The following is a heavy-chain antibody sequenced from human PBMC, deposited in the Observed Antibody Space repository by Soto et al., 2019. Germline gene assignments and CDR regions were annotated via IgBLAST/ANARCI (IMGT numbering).Heavy chain of an antibody. D-gene: IGHD4-17*01. V-gene: IGHV1-2*02. Sequence: WASVKVSCKAYGYTFTDYYMHWVRQAPGQGLEWMGWINPNSGGTNYAQKFQGRVTMTRDTSISTAYMEVSRLRSDDTAVYYCARAVSTLLYYFDCWGQGTLVTVSS. CDR2: INPNSGGT. CDR3: ARAVSTLLYYFDC. CDR1: GYTFTDYY. J-gene: IGHJ4*02.